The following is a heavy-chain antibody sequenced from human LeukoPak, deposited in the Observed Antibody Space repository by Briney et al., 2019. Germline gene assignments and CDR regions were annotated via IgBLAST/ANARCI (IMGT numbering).Heavy chain of an antibody. CDR2: ISNSGSTI. CDR1: GFTFSDYY. CDR3: ARDTPSSGWYSRYYYYGMDV. D-gene: IGHD6-19*01. J-gene: IGHJ6*02. Sequence: RTGGSLRLSCAASGFTFSDYYMSWIRQAPGKGLEWVSYISNSGSTIYYADSVKGRFTISRDNAKNSLYLQMNSLRAEDTAVYYCARDTPSSGWYSRYYYYGMDVWGQGTTVTVSS. V-gene: IGHV3-11*01.